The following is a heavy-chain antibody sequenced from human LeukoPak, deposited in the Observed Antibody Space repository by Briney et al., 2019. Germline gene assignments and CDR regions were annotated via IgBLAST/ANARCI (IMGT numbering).Heavy chain of an antibody. V-gene: IGHV4-30-4*08. J-gene: IGHJ4*02. CDR1: AGSISSGDYY. D-gene: IGHD6-13*01. CDR2: IYYSGST. Sequence: PSETLSLTCTVSAGSISSGDYYWSWIRQPPGKGLEWIGYIYYSGSTYYNPSLKSRFTISVDTSKNQFSLKLSSVTAADTAVYYCARGSSSWYRGFDYWGQGTLVTVSS. CDR3: ARGSSSWYRGFDY.